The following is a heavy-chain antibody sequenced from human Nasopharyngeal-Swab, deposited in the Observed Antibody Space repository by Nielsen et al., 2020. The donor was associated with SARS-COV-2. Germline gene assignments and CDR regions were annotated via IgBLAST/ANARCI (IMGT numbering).Heavy chain of an antibody. D-gene: IGHD4-17*01. J-gene: IGHJ5*02. CDR3: AKVRTNYGMGLNGALDP. Sequence: SVKVSCKSSGGTFRNSGFSWVRQAPGQGLEWMGGIIPVFGTPLTRRSFRAESPFMELSSLRSQDTAVYYCAKVRTNYGMGLNGALDPWGQGTLVTVSS. CDR2: IIPVFGTP. CDR1: GGTFRNSG. V-gene: IGHV1-69*13.